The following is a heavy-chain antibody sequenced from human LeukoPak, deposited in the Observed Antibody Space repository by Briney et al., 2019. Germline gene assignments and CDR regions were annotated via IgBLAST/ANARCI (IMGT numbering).Heavy chain of an antibody. J-gene: IGHJ4*02. CDR2: IYYSGST. D-gene: IGHD2-2*01. CDR3: ARGTPFDY. CDR1: GGSISSYY. V-gene: IGHV4-59*01. Sequence: SETLSLTCTVSGGSISSYYWSWIRQPPGKGLEWIGYIYYSGSTNYNPSLKSRVTISVDTSKNQFSLKLSSVTAADTAVYYRARGTPFDYWGQGTLVTVSS.